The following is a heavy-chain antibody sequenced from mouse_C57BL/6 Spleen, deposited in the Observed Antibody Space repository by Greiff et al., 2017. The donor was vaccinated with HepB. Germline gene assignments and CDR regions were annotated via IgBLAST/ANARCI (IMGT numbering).Heavy chain of an antibody. CDR1: GYAFSSSW. CDR2: IYPGDGDT. J-gene: IGHJ2*01. CDR3: ARSNYGSSSLDY. V-gene: IGHV1-82*01. D-gene: IGHD1-1*01. Sequence: QVQLQQSGPELVKPGASVKISCKASGYAFSSSWMNWVKQRPGKGLEWIGRIYPGDGDTNYNGKFKGKATLTADKSSSTAYMQLSSLTSEDSAVYLWARSNYGSSSLDYWGQGTTLTVSS.